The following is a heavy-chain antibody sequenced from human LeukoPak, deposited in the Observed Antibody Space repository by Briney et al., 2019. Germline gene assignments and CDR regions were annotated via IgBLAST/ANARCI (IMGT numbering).Heavy chain of an antibody. V-gene: IGHV5-10-1*01. J-gene: IGHJ5*02. Sequence: GEPRKTSGMASVYRLPSYSITWVRQVPGKGLEWMGRIAPSDSYTNYNPSFEGHVTMSVEKSITTVYLQWSSLKASDTAMYYCVRQPPGVYDTTQNWFDPWGQGTLVTVSS. CDR2: IAPSDSYT. CDR1: VYRLPSYS. D-gene: IGHD3-22*01. CDR3: VRQPPGVYDTTQNWFDP.